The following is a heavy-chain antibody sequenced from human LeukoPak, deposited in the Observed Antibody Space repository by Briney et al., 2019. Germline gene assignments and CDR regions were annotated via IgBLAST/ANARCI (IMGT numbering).Heavy chain of an antibody. J-gene: IGHJ6*03. D-gene: IGHD6-19*01. CDR1: GYTFTTYD. CDR2: MNPNSGNT. CDR3: ARGPIAVAGMGYMDV. Sequence: ASVKVSCKASGYTFTTYDINWARQATGQGLEWMGWMNPNSGNTAFAQQFQGRVTITTNTSISTAYMELSSLRSEDTAVYYCARGPIAVAGMGYMDVWGKGTTVTVSS. V-gene: IGHV1-8*03.